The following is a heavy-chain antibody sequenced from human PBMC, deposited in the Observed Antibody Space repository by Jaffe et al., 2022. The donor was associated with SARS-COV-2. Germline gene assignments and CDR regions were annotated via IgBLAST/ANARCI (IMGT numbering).Heavy chain of an antibody. V-gene: IGHV3-49*03. Sequence: EVQLVESGGGLVQPGRSLRLSCTGSGLTFGDHAVSWFRQAPGKGLEWVSFIRSNAYGGTTEYAASVKGRFTISRDDSKSIAYLQMDSLKSEDTGVYYCSADRAWAQERLFDYWGQGTLVTVSS. CDR2: IRSNAYGGTT. CDR3: SADRAWAQERLFDY. D-gene: IGHD3-16*01. J-gene: IGHJ4*02. CDR1: GLTFGDHA.